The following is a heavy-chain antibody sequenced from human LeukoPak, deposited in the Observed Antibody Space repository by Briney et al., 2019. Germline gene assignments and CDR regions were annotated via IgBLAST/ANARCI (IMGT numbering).Heavy chain of an antibody. V-gene: IGHV3-74*01. J-gene: IGHJ2*01. D-gene: IGHD3-10*01. CDR3: ASPRGNWYFDL. Sequence: PGGSLRLSCAASGFTFSSYWMHWVRQAPGKGLAWVSRINTDGSSTSYADSVKGRFTVSRDNAKNTLYLQMNSLRAEDTAVYYCASPRGNWYFDLWGRGTLVTVSS. CDR1: GFTFSSYW. CDR2: INTDGSST.